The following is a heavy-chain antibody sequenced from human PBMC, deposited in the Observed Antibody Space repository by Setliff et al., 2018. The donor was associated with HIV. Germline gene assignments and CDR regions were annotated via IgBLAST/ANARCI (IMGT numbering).Heavy chain of an antibody. CDR3: VKEAYSNTWNYYYYIDV. D-gene: IGHD6-13*01. J-gene: IGHJ6*03. V-gene: IGHV3-30*02. CDR1: GFTFSSYG. Sequence: GGSLRLSCAASGFTFSSYGMHWVRQAPGKGLEWVAVIWHDGSNENYADSVKGRFTISRDNSKNTLYLQMSSLRVDDTAVYYCVKEAYSNTWNYYYYIDVWGKGTTVTV. CDR2: IWHDGSNE.